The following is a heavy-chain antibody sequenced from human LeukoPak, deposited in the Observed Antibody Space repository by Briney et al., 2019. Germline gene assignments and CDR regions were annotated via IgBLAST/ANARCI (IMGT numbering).Heavy chain of an antibody. CDR1: GGSISSYY. CDR3: ARENYYDSSGYDFDAFDI. D-gene: IGHD3-22*01. V-gene: IGHV4-59*12. CDR2: IYYSGST. J-gene: IGHJ3*02. Sequence: PSETLSLTCTVSGGSISSYYWSWIRQPPGKGLEWIGYIYYSGSTNYNPSLKSRVTIPVDTSKNQFSLKLSSVTAADTAVYYCARENYYDSSGYDFDAFDIWGQGTMVTVSS.